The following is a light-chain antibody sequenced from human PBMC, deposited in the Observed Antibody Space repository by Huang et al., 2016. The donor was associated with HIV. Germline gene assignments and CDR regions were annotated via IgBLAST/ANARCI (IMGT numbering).Light chain of an antibody. CDR2: ATS. J-gene: IGKJ2*01. V-gene: IGKV3-20*01. CDR1: QSLAGNS. CDR3: HQYGSSPYT. Sequence: EIVLTQSPGILPLSTGDRATLSCRATQSLAGNSLAWYQQKPGQAPRLLIYATSTRATGIPDRGSGSGSGTDFTLTISKLEPDDFALYYCHQYGSSPYTFGQGTML.